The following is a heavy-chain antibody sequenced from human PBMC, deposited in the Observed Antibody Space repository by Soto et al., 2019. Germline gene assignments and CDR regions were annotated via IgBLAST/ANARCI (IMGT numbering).Heavy chain of an antibody. CDR1: GGTFSSYA. V-gene: IGHV1-69*01. Sequence: GXLVKVACKASGGTFSSYAISWVRQAPVQGREWMGGIIPIFGTANYSQKFQGRVTITADESTSTAYMELSSLRSDDTAVYYCATGRVEMATITTYYYYYGVDVWGQGTTVTVSS. D-gene: IGHD5-12*01. CDR2: IIPIFGTA. CDR3: ATGRVEMATITTYYYYYGVDV. J-gene: IGHJ6*02.